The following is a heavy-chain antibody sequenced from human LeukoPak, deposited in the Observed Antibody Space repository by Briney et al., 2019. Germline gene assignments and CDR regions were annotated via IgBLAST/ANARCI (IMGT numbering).Heavy chain of an antibody. D-gene: IGHD2-2*02. CDR2: ISGSGGST. J-gene: IGHJ4*02. V-gene: IGHV3-23*01. CDR1: GFTFSSYA. Sequence: GGSLRLSCAASGFTFSSYAMSWVRQAPGKGLEWVSAISGSGGSTYYADSVKGRFTISRDNSKNTLYLQMNSLRAEDTAVYYCAKEGGYCSSTSCYSPRRTFDYWGQGTLVTVSS. CDR3: AKEGGYCSSTSCYSPRRTFDY.